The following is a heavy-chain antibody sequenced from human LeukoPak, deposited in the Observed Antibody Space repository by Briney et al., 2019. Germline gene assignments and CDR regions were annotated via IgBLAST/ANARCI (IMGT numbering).Heavy chain of an antibody. J-gene: IGHJ4*02. CDR1: GFTFSSYA. V-gene: IGHV3-23*01. D-gene: IGHD3-10*01. CDR2: ISGSGGST. Sequence: GGSLRLSCAASGFTFSSYAVTWVRQAPGKGLEWVSAISGSGGSTYYADSVKGRFTISRDNSKNTLYLQMNSLRAEDTAVYYCAGRWFGELYYWGQGTLVTASS. CDR3: AGRWFGELYY.